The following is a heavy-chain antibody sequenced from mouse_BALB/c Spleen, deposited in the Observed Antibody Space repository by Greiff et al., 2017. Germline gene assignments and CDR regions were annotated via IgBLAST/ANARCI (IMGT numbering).Heavy chain of an antibody. CDR1: GFSLTSYG. CDR2: IWAGGST. J-gene: IGHJ4*01. CDR3: AISYYGSSRVYAMDY. D-gene: IGHD1-1*01. Sequence: VQRVESGPGLVAPSQSLSITCTVSGFSLTSYGVHWVRQPPGKGLEWLGVIWAGGSTNYNSALMSRLSISKDNSKSQVFLKMNSLQTDDTAMYYCAISYYGSSRVYAMDYWGQGTSVTVSS. V-gene: IGHV2-9*02.